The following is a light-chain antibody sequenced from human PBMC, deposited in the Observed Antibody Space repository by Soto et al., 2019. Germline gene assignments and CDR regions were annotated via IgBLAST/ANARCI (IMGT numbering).Light chain of an antibody. CDR2: DAS. J-gene: IGKJ1*01. CDR3: QQYNSYSSWT. Sequence: DIHMTRSPSTLSSSLGEIVTITFLTSQSISSWLAWYQQKPGKAPKLLIYDASSLESGVPSRFSGSGSGTEFTLTISSLQPDDFATYYCQQYNSYSSWTFGQGTKVDIK. CDR1: QSISSW. V-gene: IGKV1-5*01.